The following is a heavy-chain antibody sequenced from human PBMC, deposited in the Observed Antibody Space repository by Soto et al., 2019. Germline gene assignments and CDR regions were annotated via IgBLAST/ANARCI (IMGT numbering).Heavy chain of an antibody. J-gene: IGHJ4*02. CDR3: ARAVTADY. D-gene: IGHD4-17*01. Sequence: GGSLRLSCAASGFTFRSYYMNWVRQAPGKGLEWVSSISTSSTYIYYADSVKGRFTISRDNAKNSLYLQMNSLRAEDTAVYYCARAVTADYWGQGTLVTVSS. CDR2: ISTSSTYI. CDR1: GFTFRSYY. V-gene: IGHV3-21*01.